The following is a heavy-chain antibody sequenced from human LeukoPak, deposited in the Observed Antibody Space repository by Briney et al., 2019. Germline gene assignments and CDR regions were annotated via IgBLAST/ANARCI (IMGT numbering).Heavy chain of an antibody. J-gene: IGHJ4*02. CDR1: GGTFSSYA. CDR3: ARYGGWQNAIHY. CDR2: IIPIFGTA. D-gene: IGHD3-16*01. V-gene: IGHV1-69*05. Sequence: SVKVSCKASGGTFSSYAISWVRQAPGQGLEWMGGIIPIFGTANYAQKFQGRVTITTDESTSPAYMELSSLRSEDTAVYYCARYGGWQNAIHYWGQGTLVTVSS.